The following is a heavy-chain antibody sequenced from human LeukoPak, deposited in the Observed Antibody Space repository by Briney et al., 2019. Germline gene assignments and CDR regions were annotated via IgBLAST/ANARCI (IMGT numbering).Heavy chain of an antibody. V-gene: IGHV3-48*03. J-gene: IGHJ4*02. D-gene: IGHD3-3*01. CDR3: ARPGVRSDYFDY. Sequence: GGSLRLSCAASGFTFSNYKMNWVRQAPGKGLEWVSYIDSSGSPIYYADSVKGRFTISRDNAKNSLFLQMNSLRAEDTAVYYCARPGVRSDYFDYWGQGILVTVSS. CDR2: IDSSGSPI. CDR1: GFTFSNYK.